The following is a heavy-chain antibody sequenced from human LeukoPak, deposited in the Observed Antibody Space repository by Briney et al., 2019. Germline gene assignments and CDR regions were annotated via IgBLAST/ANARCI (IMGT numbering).Heavy chain of an antibody. Sequence: SVKVSCKASGGTFSSYAISWVRQAPGQGLEWMGGIIPIFGTANYAQKFQGRVTITTDESTSTAYMELSSLRSEDTAVYYCARIRDGYNSNWFDPWGQGTLVTVSS. CDR3: ARIRDGYNSNWFDP. J-gene: IGHJ5*02. V-gene: IGHV1-69*05. CDR1: GGTFSSYA. D-gene: IGHD5-24*01. CDR2: IIPIFGTA.